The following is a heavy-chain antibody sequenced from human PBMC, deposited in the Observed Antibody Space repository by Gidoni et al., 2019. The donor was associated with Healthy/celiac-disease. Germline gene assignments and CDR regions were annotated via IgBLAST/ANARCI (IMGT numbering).Heavy chain of an antibody. Sequence: QVQLVQSGAEVKKPGSSVKVPCKASEGTFSSYSISWVRQAPGQGLEWMGGIIPIFGTANYAQKFQGRVTITADESTSTAYMELSSLRSEDTAVYYCARDDRELLLFDYWGQGTLVTVSS. CDR1: EGTFSSYS. D-gene: IGHD1-26*01. CDR3: ARDDRELLLFDY. J-gene: IGHJ4*02. CDR2: IIPIFGTA. V-gene: IGHV1-69*01.